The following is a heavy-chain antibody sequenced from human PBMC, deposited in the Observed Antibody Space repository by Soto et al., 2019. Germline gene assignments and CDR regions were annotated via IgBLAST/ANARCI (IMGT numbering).Heavy chain of an antibody. Sequence: EVQLVESGGGLVKPGGSLRLSCAASGFTFSNAWMNWVRQAPGKGLEWVGRIKSKTDGGTTDYAAPVKGRFTISRDDSKNTLYLQMNSLKTEDTAGYYCTTDGGNGDYAVDYWGQGTLVTVSS. J-gene: IGHJ4*02. CDR3: TTDGGNGDYAVDY. D-gene: IGHD4-17*01. CDR1: GFTFSNAW. V-gene: IGHV3-15*07. CDR2: IKSKTDGGTT.